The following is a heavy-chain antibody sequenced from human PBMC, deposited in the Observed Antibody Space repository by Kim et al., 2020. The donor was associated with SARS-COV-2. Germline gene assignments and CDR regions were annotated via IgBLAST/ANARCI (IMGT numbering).Heavy chain of an antibody. Sequence: GGSLRLSCAVSGFSFGNYAMSWVRQAPGKGLEWVSSISGSGDKTYYTDSVKGRFTISRDNSKNTLYLQMDNLRVEDTAVYYCAKGTTWIWGQGTLVTISS. D-gene: IGHD1-1*01. CDR1: GFSFGNYA. CDR2: ISGSGDKT. V-gene: IGHV3-23*01. J-gene: IGHJ4*02. CDR3: AKGTTWI.